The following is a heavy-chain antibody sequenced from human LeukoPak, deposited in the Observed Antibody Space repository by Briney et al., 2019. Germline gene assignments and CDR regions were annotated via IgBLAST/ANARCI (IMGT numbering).Heavy chain of an antibody. CDR1: GGSFSSGDYY. D-gene: IGHD3-3*01. CDR2: IYYSGST. CDR3: ARGGTYYDFWSGTYYFDY. J-gene: IGHJ4*02. V-gene: IGHV4-30-4*08. Sequence: PSETLSPTCTVSGGSFSSGDYYWRWLRQPPGKGLEWIGYIYYSGSTYYNPSLKSRATISVDTSKNQFSLKLSSVTAADTAVYYCARGGTYYDFWSGTYYFDYWGQGTLVTVSS.